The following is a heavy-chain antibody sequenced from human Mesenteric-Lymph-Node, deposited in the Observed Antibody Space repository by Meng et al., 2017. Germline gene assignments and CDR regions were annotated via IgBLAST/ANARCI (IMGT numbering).Heavy chain of an antibody. CDR3: ARGPTTYFDY. V-gene: IGHV4-30-4*08. J-gene: IGHJ4*02. Sequence: VQLQQWGAGLLKPSETLSLTCAVSGGSISSGGYYWSWIRQPPGKGLEWIGYIYYSGSTYYNPSLKSLVTISVDTSKNQFSLKLSSVTAADTAVYYCARGPTTYFDYWGQGTLVTVSS. CDR1: GGSISSGGYY. D-gene: IGHD4-17*01. CDR2: IYYSGST.